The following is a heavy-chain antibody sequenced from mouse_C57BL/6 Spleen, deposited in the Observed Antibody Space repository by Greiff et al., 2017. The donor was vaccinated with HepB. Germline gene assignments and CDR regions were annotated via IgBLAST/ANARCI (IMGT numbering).Heavy chain of an antibody. CDR1: GYTFTSYD. Sequence: QVQLKQSGPELVKPGASVKLSCKASGYTFTSYDINWVKQRPGQGLEWIGWIYPRDGSTKYNEKFKGKATLTVDTSSSTAYMELHSLTSEDSAVYFCARSFYYYGSSYSFAYWGQGTLVTVSA. CDR3: ARSFYYYGSSYSFAY. D-gene: IGHD1-1*01. V-gene: IGHV1-85*01. J-gene: IGHJ3*01. CDR2: IYPRDGST.